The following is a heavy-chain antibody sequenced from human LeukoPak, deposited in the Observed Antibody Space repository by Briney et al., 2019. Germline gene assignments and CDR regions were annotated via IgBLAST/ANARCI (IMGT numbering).Heavy chain of an antibody. Sequence: GASVKVSCKASGGTFSSYAISWVRQAPGQGLEWMGGIIPIFGTANYAQKFQSRVTITADESTSTAYMELSSLRSEDTAVYYCARGPGDYDILTGYYYYYGMDVWGQGTTVTVSS. CDR3: ARGPGDYDILTGYYYYYGMDV. J-gene: IGHJ6*02. CDR2: IIPIFGTA. D-gene: IGHD3-9*01. CDR1: GGTFSSYA. V-gene: IGHV1-69*13.